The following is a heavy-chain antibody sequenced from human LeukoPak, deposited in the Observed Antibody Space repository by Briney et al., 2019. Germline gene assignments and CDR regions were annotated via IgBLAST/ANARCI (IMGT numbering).Heavy chain of an antibody. J-gene: IGHJ6*03. CDR3: AREDYDYVWGSYYYYYMDV. CDR2: ISSSSSYI. V-gene: IGHV3-21*04. D-gene: IGHD3-16*01. CDR1: GFTFSSYA. Sequence: PGGSLRLSCAASGFTFSSYAMSWVRQAPGKGLEWVSSISSSSSYIYYADSVKGRFTISRDNAKNSLYLQMNSLRAEDTAVYYCAREDYDYVWGSYYYYYMDVWGKGTTVTISS.